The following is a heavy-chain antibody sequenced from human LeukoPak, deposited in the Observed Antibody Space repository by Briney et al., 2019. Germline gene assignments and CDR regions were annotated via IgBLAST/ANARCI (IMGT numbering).Heavy chain of an antibody. CDR2: INHSGST. CDR3: ARGLGSWFDP. J-gene: IGHJ5*02. Sequence: SETLSLTRAVYVGSFSGYYWSGIRQPPGKGLEWIGEINHSGSTNYNPALKSRVTISVDTSKNQCSLKLSSVTAADTAVYYCARGLGSWFDPWGQGTLVTVSS. V-gene: IGHV4-34*01. CDR1: VGSFSGYY.